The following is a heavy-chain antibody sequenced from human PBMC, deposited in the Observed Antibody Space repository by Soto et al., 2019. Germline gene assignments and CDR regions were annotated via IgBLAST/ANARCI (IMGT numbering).Heavy chain of an antibody. D-gene: IGHD1-7*01. CDR1: GFTFSSYS. Sequence: GGSLRLSCAASGFTFSSYSMNWVRQAPGKGLEWVSSISSSSSYIYYADSVKGRFTISRDNAKNSLYLQMNSLRAEDTAVYYCVTPGDNWNYDIWGQGTMVTVSS. CDR2: ISSSSSYI. J-gene: IGHJ3*02. CDR3: VTPGDNWNYDI. V-gene: IGHV3-21*01.